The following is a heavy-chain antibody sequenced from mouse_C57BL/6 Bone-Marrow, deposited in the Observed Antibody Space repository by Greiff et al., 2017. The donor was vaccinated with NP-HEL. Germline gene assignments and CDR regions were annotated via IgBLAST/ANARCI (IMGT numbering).Heavy chain of an antibody. V-gene: IGHV6-6*01. CDR3: TGYGSSGGYWYFDV. Sequence: EVKLVESGGGLVQPGGSMKLSCAASGFTFSDAWMDWVRQSPEKGLEWVAEIRNKANNHATYYAESVKGRFTISRDDSKSSVYLQMNSLRAEDTGIYYCTGYGSSGGYWYFDVWGTGTTVTVSS. J-gene: IGHJ1*03. D-gene: IGHD1-1*01. CDR1: GFTFSDAW. CDR2: IRNKANNHAT.